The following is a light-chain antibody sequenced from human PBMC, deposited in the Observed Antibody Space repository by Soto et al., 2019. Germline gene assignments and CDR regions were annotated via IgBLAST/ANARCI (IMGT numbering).Light chain of an antibody. Sequence: EIVLTQSPATLSLSPGERATLSCRASQGIGDTLAWYQQKPGQTPRLLIYDTSIRATGVPARFSGSRSGAEFTLTISSLQSEDFAVYYCQQYNNWPPLTFGGGTKVDIK. J-gene: IGKJ4*01. CDR3: QQYNNWPPLT. V-gene: IGKV3-15*01. CDR1: QGIGDT. CDR2: DTS.